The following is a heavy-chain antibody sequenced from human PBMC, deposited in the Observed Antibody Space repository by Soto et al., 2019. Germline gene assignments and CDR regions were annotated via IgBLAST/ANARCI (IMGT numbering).Heavy chain of an antibody. V-gene: IGHV3-7*01. J-gene: IGHJ4*02. CDR1: GFTFSSYC. Sequence: PGGSLRLSCVASGFTFSSYCMSWVRQAPGKGLEWVAKIKEDGSQMYYVGSVEGRFAISRDDAKNSLYLIMNSLRAVDTAVYYCVRSRMAGLHDNWGQGTLVTVSS. D-gene: IGHD6-19*01. CDR3: VRSRMAGLHDN. CDR2: IKEDGSQM.